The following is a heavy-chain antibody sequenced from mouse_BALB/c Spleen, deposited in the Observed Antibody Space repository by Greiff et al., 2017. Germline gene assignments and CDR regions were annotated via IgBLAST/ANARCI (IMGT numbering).Heavy chain of an antibody. CDR1: GFNIKDTY. D-gene: IGHD2-1*01. Sequence: EVQLQQSGAELVKPGASVKLSCTASGFNIKDTYMHWVKQRPEQGLEWIGRIDPANGNTKYDPKFQGKATITADTSSNTAYLQLSSLTSEDTAVYYCASSTHVDYWGQGATLTVSS. J-gene: IGHJ2*01. CDR2: IDPANGNT. CDR3: ASSTHVDY. V-gene: IGHV14-3*02.